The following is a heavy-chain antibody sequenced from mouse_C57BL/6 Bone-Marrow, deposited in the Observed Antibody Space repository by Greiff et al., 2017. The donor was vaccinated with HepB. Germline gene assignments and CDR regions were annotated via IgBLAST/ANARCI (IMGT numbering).Heavy chain of an antibody. V-gene: IGHV1-9*01. Sequence: VQLQQSGAELMKPGASVKLSCKATGYTFTGYWIEWVKQRPGHGLEWIGEILPGSGSTNYNEKFKGKATFTADTSSNTAYMQLSSLTTEDSAIYYCARASIYYYGSSYVAWFAYWGQGTLVTVS. CDR3: ARASIYYYGSSYVAWFAY. CDR1: GYTFTGYW. CDR2: ILPGSGST. D-gene: IGHD1-1*01. J-gene: IGHJ3*01.